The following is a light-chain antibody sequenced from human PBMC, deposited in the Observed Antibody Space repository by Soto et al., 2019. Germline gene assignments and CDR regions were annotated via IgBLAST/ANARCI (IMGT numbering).Light chain of an antibody. Sequence: QSALTQPASVSGSPGQSITISCTGTSSDVGSYNYVSWYQQHPGKAPKLMIYEVSNRPSGVSNRFSGSKSGNTASLTISGLQAEDEADYYCSSYTSSVWVFGGGTKVTVL. CDR1: SSDVGSYNY. CDR3: SSYTSSVWV. CDR2: EVS. J-gene: IGLJ3*02. V-gene: IGLV2-14*01.